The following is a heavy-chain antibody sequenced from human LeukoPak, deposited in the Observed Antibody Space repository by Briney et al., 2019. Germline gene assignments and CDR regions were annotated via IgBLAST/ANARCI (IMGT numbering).Heavy chain of an antibody. CDR3: ARDLRTNGWFDP. J-gene: IGHJ5*02. V-gene: IGHV3-30*03. CDR1: GFTFSSYS. Sequence: GGSLRLSCAASGFTFSSYSMNWVRQAPGKGLEWVAVISYDGSNKYYADSVKGRFTISRDNSKNTLYLQMNSLRAEDTAVYYCARDLRTNGWFDPWGQGTLVTVSS. CDR2: ISYDGSNK. D-gene: IGHD3-9*01.